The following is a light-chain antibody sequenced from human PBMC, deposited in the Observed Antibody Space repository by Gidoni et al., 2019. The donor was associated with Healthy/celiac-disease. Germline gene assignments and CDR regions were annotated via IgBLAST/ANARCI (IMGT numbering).Light chain of an antibody. CDR1: QSVSSSY. V-gene: IGKV3-20*01. Sequence: EIVLTQSPGTLSLSPGERATLSCRASQSVSSSYLAWYQQKPGQAPRLLIYGASSRATGIPDSVRGSGSGTDVTLTISRLEPEDFAVYYCQQYGSSPRTFGQGTKVEIK. CDR2: GAS. CDR3: QQYGSSPRT. J-gene: IGKJ1*01.